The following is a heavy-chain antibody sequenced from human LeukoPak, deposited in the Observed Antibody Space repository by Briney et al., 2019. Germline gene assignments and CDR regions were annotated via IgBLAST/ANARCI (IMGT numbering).Heavy chain of an antibody. Sequence: GGSLRLSCAASGFTFSSYAMSWVRRAPGKGLEWVSAISGSGGSTYYADSVKGRFTISRDNSKNTLYLQMNSLRAEDTAVYYCATNYYDFWSGYKDWGQGTLVTVSS. CDR2: ISGSGGST. V-gene: IGHV3-23*01. CDR3: ATNYYDFWSGYKD. CDR1: GFTFSSYA. D-gene: IGHD3-3*01. J-gene: IGHJ4*02.